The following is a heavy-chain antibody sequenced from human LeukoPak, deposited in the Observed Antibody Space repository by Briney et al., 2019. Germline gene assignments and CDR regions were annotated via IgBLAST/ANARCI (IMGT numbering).Heavy chain of an antibody. Sequence: SETLSLTCTVSGGSISSYYWSWIRQPPGKGLEWIGYIYYSGSTNCNPSLKSRVTISVDTSKNQFSLKLSSVTAADTAVYYCATSMRYCSGGSCYSPFQHWGQGTLVTVSS. CDR2: IYYSGST. D-gene: IGHD2-15*01. J-gene: IGHJ1*01. CDR3: ATSMRYCSGGSCYSPFQH. V-gene: IGHV4-59*01. CDR1: GGSISSYY.